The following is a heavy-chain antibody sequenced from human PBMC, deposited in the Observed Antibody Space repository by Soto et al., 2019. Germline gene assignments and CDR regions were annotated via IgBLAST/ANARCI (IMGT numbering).Heavy chain of an antibody. J-gene: IGHJ4*02. D-gene: IGHD3-22*01. V-gene: IGHV1-46*01. Sequence: ASVKVSCKASGYTFTSYYMHWVRQAPGQGLEWMGIINPSGGSTSYAQKFQGRVTMTRDTSTSTVYMELSSLRSEDTAVYYCARDFRRSGYYYEGIPLLEDWGQGTRVTVSS. CDR1: GYTFTSYY. CDR3: ARDFRRSGYYYEGIPLLED. CDR2: INPSGGST.